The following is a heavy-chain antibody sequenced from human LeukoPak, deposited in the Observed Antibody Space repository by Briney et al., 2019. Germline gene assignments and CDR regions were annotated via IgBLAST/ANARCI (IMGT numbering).Heavy chain of an antibody. CDR1: GYTFTSYG. V-gene: IGHV1-18*01. D-gene: IGHD3-3*01. J-gene: IGHJ4*02. Sequence: SVKVSCKASGYTFTSYGISWVRQAPGQGLEWMGWISAYNGNTNYAQKLQGRVTMTTHTSTSTAYMEPRSLRSDDTAVYYCVRVRRITIFGVVIEGFADYWGQGTLVTVSS. CDR3: VRVRRITIFGVVIEGFADY. CDR2: ISAYNGNT.